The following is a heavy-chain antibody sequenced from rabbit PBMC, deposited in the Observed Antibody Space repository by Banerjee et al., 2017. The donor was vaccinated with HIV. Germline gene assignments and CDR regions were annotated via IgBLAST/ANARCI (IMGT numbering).Heavy chain of an antibody. CDR3: ARGYNYDDSGNWDGFDP. CDR1: GFDFSSYYM. CDR2: IDPVFGST. J-gene: IGHJ2*01. V-gene: IGHV1S45*01. Sequence: QEQLKESGGGLVQPGGSLKLSCKASGFDFSSYYMSWVRQAQGKGLEWIGYIDPVFGSTYYASWAKGRFTISKTSSTTVTLQMTSLTAADTATYFCARGYNYDDSGNWDGFDPWGQGTLVTVS. D-gene: IGHD2-1*01.